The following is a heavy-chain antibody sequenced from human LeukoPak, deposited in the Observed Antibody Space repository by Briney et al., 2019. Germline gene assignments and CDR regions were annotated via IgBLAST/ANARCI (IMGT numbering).Heavy chain of an antibody. CDR2: IYYSGST. J-gene: IGHJ4*02. CDR3: ARAHCSGGSCYGLRY. Sequence: SETLSLTCTVSGGSVSSGSYYWSWIRQPPGKGLEWIGYIYYSGSTNYNPPLKSRVTISVDTSKNQFSLKLSSVTAADTAVYYCARAHCSGGSCYGLRYWGQGTLVTVSS. D-gene: IGHD2-15*01. V-gene: IGHV4-61*01. CDR1: GGSVSSGSYY.